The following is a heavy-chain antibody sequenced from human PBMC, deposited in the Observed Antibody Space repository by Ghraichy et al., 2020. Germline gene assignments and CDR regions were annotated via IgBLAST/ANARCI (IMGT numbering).Heavy chain of an antibody. CDR2: IYYSGST. J-gene: IGHJ6*02. D-gene: IGHD6-19*01. CDR3: ARTGDVDARAVGYYGMDF. Sequence: SETLSLTCSVSGGSMTSYYWSWLRQSPGKRLEWIGHIYYSGSTNYNPSLRSRAAISVDTSKKQFSLRLTSVTTADTAIYYCARTGDVDARAVGYYGMDFWGQGNTVTGS. V-gene: IGHV4-59*01. CDR1: GGSMTSYY.